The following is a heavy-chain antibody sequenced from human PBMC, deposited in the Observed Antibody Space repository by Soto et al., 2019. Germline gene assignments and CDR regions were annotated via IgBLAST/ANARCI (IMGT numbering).Heavy chain of an antibody. CDR3: AKNGLLPYYYYGMDV. D-gene: IGHD1-26*01. CDR2: ISGYNGDT. V-gene: IGHV1-18*01. J-gene: IGHJ6*02. Sequence: QGQLVQSGPEVKKPGASVKVSCKASGYTFTRYGISWVRQAPGKGLEWMGWISGYNGDTNYAQKVQGRVTMTIDTSTSTAYMELRSLTSDDTAIYYCAKNGLLPYYYYGMDVWGQGTTVTVSS. CDR1: GYTFTRYG.